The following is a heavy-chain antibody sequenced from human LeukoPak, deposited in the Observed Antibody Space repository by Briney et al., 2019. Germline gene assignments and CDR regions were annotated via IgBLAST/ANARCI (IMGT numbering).Heavy chain of an antibody. D-gene: IGHD6-13*01. J-gene: IGHJ6*03. V-gene: IGHV1-2*02. CDR3: ARKSSSWYGEDYMDV. Sequence: ASVKVSCKASGYTFTGYYMHWVRQAPGQGLEWMGWINPNSGGTNYAQKFQGRVTMTRDTSISTAYMELSRLRSDDTAVYYCARKSSSWYGEDYMDVWGKGTTVTVSS. CDR1: GYTFTGYY. CDR2: INPNSGGT.